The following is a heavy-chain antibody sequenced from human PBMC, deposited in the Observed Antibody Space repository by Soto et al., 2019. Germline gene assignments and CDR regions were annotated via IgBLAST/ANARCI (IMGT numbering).Heavy chain of an antibody. CDR2: ISGSGGST. J-gene: IGHJ4*02. D-gene: IGHD4-17*01. CDR1: GFTFSSYA. V-gene: IGHV3-23*01. Sequence: PGGSLRLSCAASGFTFSSYAMSWVRQAPGKGLEWVSAISGSGGSTYYADSVKGRFTISRDNSKNTLYLQMNSLRAEDTAVYYCAKDRQMTTVTNFDYWGQGTLSPSPQ. CDR3: AKDRQMTTVTNFDY.